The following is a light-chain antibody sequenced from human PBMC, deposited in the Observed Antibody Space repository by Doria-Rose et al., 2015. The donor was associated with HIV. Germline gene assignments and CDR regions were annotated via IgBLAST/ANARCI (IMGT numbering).Light chain of an antibody. CDR2: DAS. V-gene: IGKV3-20*01. Sequence: TQSPGTLSLSPGERATLSCRASQHVKSSYLAWYQQKPGQAPRLLIYDASTRATGIPDRFSGSGSGTDFTLTISRLEPEDVAVYYCQQYGTSRGTFGQGTRLGIK. CDR1: QHVKSSY. CDR3: QQYGTSRGT. J-gene: IGKJ5*01.